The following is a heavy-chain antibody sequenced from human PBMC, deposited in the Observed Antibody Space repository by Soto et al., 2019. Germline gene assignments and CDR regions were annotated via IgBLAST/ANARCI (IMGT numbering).Heavy chain of an antibody. D-gene: IGHD6-13*01. CDR3: AKFPGYSSTYGMDV. J-gene: IGHJ6*02. V-gene: IGHV3-23*01. CDR1: GFTFSGYC. Sequence: GGSLRLSCAASGFTFSGYCMTWVRQAPGKGLEWVSGIIGSGASTYYADAVKGRFTISRDNSKNTLYLQMNSLRAEDTAVYYCAKFPGYSSTYGMDVWGQGTTVTVSS. CDR2: IIGSGAST.